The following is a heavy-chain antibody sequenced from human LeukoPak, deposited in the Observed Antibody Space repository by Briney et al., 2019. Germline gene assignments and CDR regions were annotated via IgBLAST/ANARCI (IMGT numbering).Heavy chain of an antibody. J-gene: IGHJ4*02. D-gene: IGHD1-7*01. V-gene: IGHV4-59*01. Sequence: SETLSLTCAVYGGSISSYYWSWIRQPPGKGLEWIGYICYSGSTNYNPSLKSRVTISVDTSKNQFSLKLSSVTAADTAVYYCARGRWNYYYFDYWGQGTLVTVSS. CDR2: ICYSGST. CDR1: GGSISSYY. CDR3: ARGRWNYYYFDY.